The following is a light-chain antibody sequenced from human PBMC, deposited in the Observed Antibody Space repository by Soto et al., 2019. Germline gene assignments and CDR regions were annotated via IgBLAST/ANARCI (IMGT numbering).Light chain of an antibody. CDR3: QQSYSTPFT. J-gene: IGKJ3*01. V-gene: IGKV1-39*01. CDR2: AAS. CDR1: QSISSY. Sequence: DIQMTQSPSSLSPSVGDRVTITCRASQSISSYLNWYQQKPGKPPKLLIYAASSLQSGVPSRFSGRGSGTDFTLTISSLQPEDFATYYCQQSYSTPFTFGPGTKVDIK.